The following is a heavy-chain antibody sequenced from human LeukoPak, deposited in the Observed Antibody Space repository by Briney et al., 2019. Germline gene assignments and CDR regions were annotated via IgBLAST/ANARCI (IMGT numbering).Heavy chain of an antibody. CDR3: AGRLWRRDGYNLSAFDI. Sequence: PSETLSLTCTVSGGSISSYYWSWIRQTPGKGLEWIGDIYYSGSTNYNPSLKSRVTISVDTSKNQFSLKLSSVTAADTAVYYCAGRLWRRDGYNLSAFDIWGQGTMVTVSS. CDR1: GGSISSYY. V-gene: IGHV4-59*01. D-gene: IGHD5-24*01. J-gene: IGHJ3*02. CDR2: IYYSGST.